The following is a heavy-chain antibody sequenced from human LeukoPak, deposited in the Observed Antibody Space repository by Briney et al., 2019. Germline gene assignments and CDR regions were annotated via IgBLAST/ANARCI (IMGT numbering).Heavy chain of an antibody. CDR1: GYTFTSYG. V-gene: IGHV1-69*13. J-gene: IGHJ6*03. CDR3: ARAQRRIAAAGTWGYYYYMDV. D-gene: IGHD6-13*01. CDR2: IIPIFGTA. Sequence: SVKVSCKASGYTFTSYGISWVRQAPGQGLEWMGGIIPIFGTANYAQKFQGRVTITADESTSTAYMELSSLRSEDTAVYYCARAQRRIAAAGTWGYYYYMDVWGKGTTVTISS.